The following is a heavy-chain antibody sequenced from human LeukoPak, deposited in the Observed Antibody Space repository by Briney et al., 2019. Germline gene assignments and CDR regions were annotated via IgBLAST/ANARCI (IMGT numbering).Heavy chain of an antibody. CDR3: ARRGGYCSGGSCELDH. CDR1: GGSISSYY. D-gene: IGHD2-15*01. V-gene: IGHV4-59*08. CDR2: IYYSGST. Sequence: SETLSLTCTVSGGSISSYYWSWIRQPPGKGLEWIGYIYYSGSTNYNPSLKSRVTMSVDTSKNQFSLKLTSVTAADTAVYYCARRGGYCSGGSCELDHWGQGTLVTVSS. J-gene: IGHJ4*02.